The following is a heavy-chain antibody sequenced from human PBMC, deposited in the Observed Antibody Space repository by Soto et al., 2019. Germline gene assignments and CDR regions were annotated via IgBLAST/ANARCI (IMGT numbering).Heavy chain of an antibody. CDR3: ARAGDYGMNYFDY. CDR2: IKQDGSEK. D-gene: IGHD4-17*01. J-gene: IGHJ4*02. V-gene: IGHV3-7*01. CDR1: GFTFSSYW. Sequence: GGSLRLSCAGSGFTFSSYWMTWVRQAPGKGLEWVANIKQDGSEKYHVDSVEGRFTISRDNARNLLYLHMNSLRAEDTAVYYCARAGDYGMNYFDYWGQGTLVTVSS.